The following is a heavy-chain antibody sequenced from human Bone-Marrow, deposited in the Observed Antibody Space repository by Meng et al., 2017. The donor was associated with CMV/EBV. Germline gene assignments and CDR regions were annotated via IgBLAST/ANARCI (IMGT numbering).Heavy chain of an antibody. Sequence: ETLSLTCAASGFTFSSYSMNWVRQAPGKGLEWVSSISSSSSYIYYADSVKGRFTISRDNAKNSLYLQMNSLRAEDTAVYYCARDVVPAAIEFYYYYGMDVWGQGTTVTVSS. J-gene: IGHJ6*02. CDR3: ARDVVPAAIEFYYYYGMDV. CDR1: GFTFSSYS. CDR2: ISSSSSYI. D-gene: IGHD2-2*01. V-gene: IGHV3-21*01.